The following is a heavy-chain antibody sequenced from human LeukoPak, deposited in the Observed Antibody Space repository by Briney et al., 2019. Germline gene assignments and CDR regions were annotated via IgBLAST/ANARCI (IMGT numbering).Heavy chain of an antibody. CDR2: ISYDGSNK. V-gene: IGHV3-30*18. CDR3: AKEPDYYDSSGYLPDY. Sequence: GGSLRLSCAASGFTFSSYGMHWVRQAPGKGLEWVAVISYDGSNKYYADSVKGRFTISRDNSKNTPYLQMNSLRAEDTAVYYCAKEPDYYDSSGYLPDYWGQGTLVTVSS. CDR1: GFTFSSYG. J-gene: IGHJ4*02. D-gene: IGHD3-22*01.